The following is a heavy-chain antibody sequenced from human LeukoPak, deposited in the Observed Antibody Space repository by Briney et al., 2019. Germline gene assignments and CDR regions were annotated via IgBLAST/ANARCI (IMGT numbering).Heavy chain of an antibody. D-gene: IGHD3-10*01. CDR3: AKEYYYGSGSFRGNAFDI. Sequence: GGSLRLSCAASGFTFDDYAMHWVRQAPGKGLEWVSGISWNSGSIGYADSVKGRFTISRDNAKNSLYLQMNSLRAEDTALYYCAKEYYYGSGSFRGNAFDIWGQGTMVTVSS. CDR1: GFTFDDYA. J-gene: IGHJ3*02. CDR2: ISWNSGSI. V-gene: IGHV3-9*01.